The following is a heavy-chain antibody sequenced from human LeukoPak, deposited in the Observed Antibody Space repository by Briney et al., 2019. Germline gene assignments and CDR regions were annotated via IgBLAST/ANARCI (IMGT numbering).Heavy chain of an antibody. J-gene: IGHJ4*02. CDR3: AKDRGYSSSWYGGNFDY. V-gene: IGHV3-23*01. Sequence: GGSLRLSCAASGFTFSSYAMSWVRQAPGKGLEWVSAISGSGGSTYYADSVKGRFTISRDNSKNTLYLQMNSLRAEDTAVYHCAKDRGYSSSWYGGNFDYWGQGTLVTVSS. CDR1: GFTFSSYA. D-gene: IGHD6-13*01. CDR2: ISGSGGST.